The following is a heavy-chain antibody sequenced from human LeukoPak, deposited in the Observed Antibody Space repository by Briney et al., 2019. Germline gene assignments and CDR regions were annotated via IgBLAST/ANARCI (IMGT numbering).Heavy chain of an antibody. V-gene: IGHV3-21*03. CDR1: GFTFSSYS. D-gene: IGHD3-10*01. Sequence: PGGSLRLSCAASGFTFSSYSMNWVRQAPGKGLEWVSSISSSSSYIYYADSVKGRFTISRDNAKNSLYLQMNSLKTEDTAVYYCTSTFRPWFGESLYYFDYWGQGTLVTVSS. CDR3: TSTFRPWFGESLYYFDY. CDR2: ISSSSSYI. J-gene: IGHJ4*02.